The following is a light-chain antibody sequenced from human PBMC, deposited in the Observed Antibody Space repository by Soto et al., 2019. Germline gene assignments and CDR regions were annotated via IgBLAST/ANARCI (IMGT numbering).Light chain of an antibody. CDR2: DAS. Sequence: EIVMTQSPATLSVSPGERATLSSSASQSVSSNLAWYQKKPGQAPRLLIYDASNRATGIPARFSGSGSGTDFTLTISSLEPEDFAVYYCQQRSNWPSITFGQGTRLEIK. V-gene: IGKV3-11*01. CDR1: QSVSSN. CDR3: QQRSNWPSIT. J-gene: IGKJ5*01.